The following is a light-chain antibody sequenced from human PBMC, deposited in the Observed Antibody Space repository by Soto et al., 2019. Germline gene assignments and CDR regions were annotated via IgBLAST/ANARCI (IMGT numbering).Light chain of an antibody. J-gene: IGLJ1*01. CDR3: CTFAGRYSYV. V-gene: IGLV2-11*01. CDR2: DVA. Sequence: QSVLTQPRSVSGSPGQSVTISCTGTSSDVGSYNFVSWHQQHPGKAPKLMIYDVAKRPSGVPDRFSGSKSGNTASLTISGFQAEDEADYYCCTFAGRYSYVFGSGTKVTVL. CDR1: SSDVGSYNF.